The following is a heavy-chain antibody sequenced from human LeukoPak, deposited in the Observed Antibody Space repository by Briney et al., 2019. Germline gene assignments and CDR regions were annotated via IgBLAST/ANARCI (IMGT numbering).Heavy chain of an antibody. D-gene: IGHD7-27*01. CDR3: AKDASPRDSIWDYFDS. CDR2: VGGGNDI. J-gene: IGHJ4*02. CDR1: GFTFNIYG. V-gene: IGHV3-23*01. Sequence: GGSLRLSHSASGFTFNIYGMRWLRQAPGKGLEWVSSVGGGNDIYYADSVKGRFTGSRDDAKNTVYLQMNSLRAEDTAIYFCAKDASPRDSIWDYFDSWGQGTLVTVSS.